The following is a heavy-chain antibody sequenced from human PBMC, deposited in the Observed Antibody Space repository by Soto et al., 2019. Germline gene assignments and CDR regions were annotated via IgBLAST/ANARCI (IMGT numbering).Heavy chain of an antibody. V-gene: IGHV3-11*06. CDR1: GFTFSDYY. CDR3: AKVPDSIYYYYGMDV. D-gene: IGHD3-22*01. Sequence: GGSLRLSYAASGFTFSDYYMSWIRQAPGKGLEWVSYINSRSSYTNYADSVKGRFTISRDNAKNSLYLQMNSLRAEDTAVYYCAKVPDSIYYYYGMDVWGQGTTVTVSS. J-gene: IGHJ6*02. CDR2: INSRSSYT.